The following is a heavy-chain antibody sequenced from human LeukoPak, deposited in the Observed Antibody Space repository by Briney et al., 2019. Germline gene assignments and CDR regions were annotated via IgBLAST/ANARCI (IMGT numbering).Heavy chain of an antibody. V-gene: IGHV3-30*02. CDR3: ARDLAARPGSPFDY. CDR1: GFTFSSYG. D-gene: IGHD6-6*01. Sequence: GGSLRLSCAASGFTFSSYGMHWVRQAPGKGLEWVAFIRYDGSNKYYADSVEGRFTISRDNSKSTLYLQMNSLRAEDTAVYYCARDLAARPGSPFDYWGQGTLVTVSS. CDR2: IRYDGSNK. J-gene: IGHJ4*02.